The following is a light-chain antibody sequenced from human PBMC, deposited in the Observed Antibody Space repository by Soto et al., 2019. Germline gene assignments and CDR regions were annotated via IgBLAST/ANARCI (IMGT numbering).Light chain of an antibody. CDR2: EVN. J-gene: IGLJ1*01. Sequence: QSALSQPASMSGSPGQSITIPCTGASSDIGLYNYVSWYQHHPGKAPKLLISEVNIRPSGLSDRFSASKAGNTAFLTISGLQPEDEAYYYCSCLSTTSTPIVFGNGTKVTVL. CDR3: SCLSTTSTPIV. V-gene: IGLV2-14*01. CDR1: SSDIGLYNY.